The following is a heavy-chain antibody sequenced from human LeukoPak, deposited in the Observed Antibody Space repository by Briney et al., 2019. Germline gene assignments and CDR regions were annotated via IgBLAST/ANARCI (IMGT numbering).Heavy chain of an antibody. D-gene: IGHD3-10*01. CDR2: IGGSGTST. J-gene: IGHJ5*02. V-gene: IGHV3-23*01. Sequence: GGSLRLSCAASGFTFTEYAMSWVRQAPGKGLEWVSKIGGSGTSTYYADSVKGRFTISRDNAKNSLYLQMNSLRAEDTAVYYCARDHTMVRGAYNWFDPWGQGTLVTVSS. CDR3: ARDHTMVRGAYNWFDP. CDR1: GFTFTEYA.